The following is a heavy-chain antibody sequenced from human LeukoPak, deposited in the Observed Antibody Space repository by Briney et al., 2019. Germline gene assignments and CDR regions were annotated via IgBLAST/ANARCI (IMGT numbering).Heavy chain of an antibody. Sequence: PSQTLSLTCTVSGGSISSGGYYWSWIRQHPGKGLEWIGYIYYSGSTYYNPSLKSRVTISVDTSKNQFSLKLSSVTAADTAVYYCARDRSHCGGDCKPPIYWYFDLWGRGTLVTVSS. J-gene: IGHJ2*01. D-gene: IGHD2-21*02. CDR3: ARDRSHCGGDCKPPIYWYFDL. CDR1: GGSISSGGYY. CDR2: IYYSGST. V-gene: IGHV4-31*03.